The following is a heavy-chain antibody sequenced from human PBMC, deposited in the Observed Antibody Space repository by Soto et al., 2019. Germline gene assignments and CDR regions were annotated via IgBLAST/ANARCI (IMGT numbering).Heavy chain of an antibody. D-gene: IGHD4-17*01. CDR3: ARDSEPDYGDYVRRFDP. CDR1: GGSISSGGYY. CDR2: IYYSGST. Sequence: QVQLQESGPGLVKPSQTLSLTCTVSGGSISSGGYYWSWIRQHPGKGLEWIGYIYYSGSTYYNPSLKRRVTISVDTSKNQFSLKLSSVTAADTAVYYCARDSEPDYGDYVRRFDPWGQGTLVTVSS. V-gene: IGHV4-31*03. J-gene: IGHJ5*02.